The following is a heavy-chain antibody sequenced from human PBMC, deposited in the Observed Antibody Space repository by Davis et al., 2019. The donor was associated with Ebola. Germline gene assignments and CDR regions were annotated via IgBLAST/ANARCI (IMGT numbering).Heavy chain of an antibody. D-gene: IGHD5-18*01. V-gene: IGHV6-1*01. CDR3: ARGWLRAGMDV. CDR2: TYYSSKWYN. J-gene: IGHJ6*04. Sequence: HSQTLSLPCAISGDSVSSGGWNWIRQSPSRGLEWLGRTYYSSKWYNDYAVSVKSRITINPDTSKNQFSLQLNSVTPEDTALYYCARGWLRAGMDVWGEGTTVTVSS. CDR1: GDSVSSGG.